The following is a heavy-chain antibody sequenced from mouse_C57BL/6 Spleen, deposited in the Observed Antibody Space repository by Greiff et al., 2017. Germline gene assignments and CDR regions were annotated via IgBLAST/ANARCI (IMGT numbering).Heavy chain of an antibody. J-gene: IGHJ2*01. V-gene: IGHV1-78*01. CDR3: AREDTTVVATCYFDY. D-gene: IGHD1-1*01. CDR2: IYPRDGST. Sequence: VQLMESDAELVKPGASVKISCKASGYTFTSYTIHWMKQRPEQGLEWIGYIYPRDGSTKYNEKFKGKATLTADKSSSTAYMQLNSLTSEDSAVYFYAREDTTVVATCYFDYWGQGTTLTVSS. CDR1: GYTFTSYT.